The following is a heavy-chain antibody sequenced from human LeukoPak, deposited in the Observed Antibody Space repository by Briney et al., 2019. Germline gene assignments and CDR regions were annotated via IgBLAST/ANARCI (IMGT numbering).Heavy chain of an antibody. Sequence: GGSLRLSCAASGFTFSSYWMSWVRQAPGKGLEWVSGISWNSGSIGYADSVKGRFIISRDSAKNSLYLQMNSLRAEDMALYYCAKAGKVGYYYYYMDVWGKGTTVTVSS. CDR2: ISWNSGSI. J-gene: IGHJ6*03. CDR3: AKAGKVGYYYYYMDV. D-gene: IGHD1-26*01. V-gene: IGHV3-9*03. CDR1: GFTFSSYW.